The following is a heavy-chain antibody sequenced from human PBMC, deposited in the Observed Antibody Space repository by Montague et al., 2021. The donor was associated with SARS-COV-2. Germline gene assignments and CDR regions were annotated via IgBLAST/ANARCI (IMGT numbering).Heavy chain of an antibody. Sequence: SETLSLTCSVSGGSITSSSYYWGWIRQSPDKGLEWIGNTYYSGSTYYNPSLKSRVTISVDTSKYQFSLKLSSVTAADTAVYYCVSLWKYGSGSHYAPWDYYNYGVDVWGQGTTVTVSS. CDR2: TYYSGST. D-gene: IGHD3-10*01. V-gene: IGHV4-39*01. CDR3: VSLWKYGSGSHYAPWDYYNYGVDV. J-gene: IGHJ6*02. CDR1: GGSITSSSYY.